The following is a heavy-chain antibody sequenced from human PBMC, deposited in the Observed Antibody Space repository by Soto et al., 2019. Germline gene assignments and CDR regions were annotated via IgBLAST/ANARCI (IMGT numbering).Heavy chain of an antibody. V-gene: IGHV4-30-2*01. CDR1: GAPITSGAYS. D-gene: IGHD3-22*01. CDR3: ARDMSGCSSSDGYLSGWFDP. J-gene: IGHJ5*02. Sequence: QLQLRESGSGLVKPSQTLSLTCTVSGAPITSGAYSWSWIRQPPGKGLEWIGFIYQSGRTHYNPSLKSRFTFSVDRSKNHFSLQLTSLTAADTAVYYCARDMSGCSSSDGYLSGWFDPWGPGTLVTVSS. CDR2: IYQSGRT.